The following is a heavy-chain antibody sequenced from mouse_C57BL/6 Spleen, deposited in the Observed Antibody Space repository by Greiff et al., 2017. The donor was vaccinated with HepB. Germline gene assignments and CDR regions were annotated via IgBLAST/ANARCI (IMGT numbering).Heavy chain of an antibody. CDR3: ARSLREFAY. J-gene: IGHJ3*01. CDR1: GYSITSGYY. CDR2: LSYDGSN. V-gene: IGHV3-6*01. Sequence: EVKLQASGPGLVKPSQSLSLTCSVTGYSITSGYYWNWIRQFPGNKLEWMGYLSYDGSNNYNPSLKNRITITRDTSKNQFFLKLNSVTTEDTATYYCARSLREFAYWGQGTLVTVSA.